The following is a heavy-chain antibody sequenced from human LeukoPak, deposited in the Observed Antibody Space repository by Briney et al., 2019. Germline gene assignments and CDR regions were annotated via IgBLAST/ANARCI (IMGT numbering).Heavy chain of an antibody. Sequence: SVKVSCKASGYTFTGYYMHWVRQAPGQGLEWMGWINPNSGGTNYAQKFQGWVTMTRDTSISTAYMELSRLRSDDTAVYYCARDNPLGVAVAGTDFDYWGQGTLVTVSS. CDR1: GYTFTGYY. D-gene: IGHD6-19*01. J-gene: IGHJ4*02. CDR2: INPNSGGT. V-gene: IGHV1-2*04. CDR3: ARDNPLGVAVAGTDFDY.